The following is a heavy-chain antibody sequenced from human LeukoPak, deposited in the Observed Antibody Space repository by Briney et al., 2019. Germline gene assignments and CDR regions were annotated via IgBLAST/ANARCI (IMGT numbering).Heavy chain of an antibody. V-gene: IGHV1-46*01. J-gene: IGHJ5*02. CDR1: GYTFTSYY. D-gene: IGHD3-22*01. CDR3: ARGTYDSSGYYVWFDP. Sequence: ASVKVSCKASGYTFTSYYMHWVRQAPGQGLERMGIINPSGGSTSYAQKFQGRVTMTRDTSTSTVYMELSSLRSEDTAVYYCARGTYDSSGYYVWFDPWGQGTLVTVSS. CDR2: INPSGGST.